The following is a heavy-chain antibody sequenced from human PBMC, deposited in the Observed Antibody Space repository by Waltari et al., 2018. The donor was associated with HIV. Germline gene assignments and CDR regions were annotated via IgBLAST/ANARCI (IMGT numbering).Heavy chain of an antibody. J-gene: IGHJ4*02. CDR3: AKPWHLFDY. D-gene: IGHD3-3*02. CDR1: GFTFGSYA. CDR2: ISDSGGEK. Sequence: EVRLLESGGDLVQSGGSLSLSCVASGFTFGSYAMSWVRQAPGKGLDWVSSISDSGGEKYYADSVKGRFTISRDNSKNTLYLQMNSLRAEDTAVYYCAKPWHLFDYWGQGILVTVSS. V-gene: IGHV3-23*01.